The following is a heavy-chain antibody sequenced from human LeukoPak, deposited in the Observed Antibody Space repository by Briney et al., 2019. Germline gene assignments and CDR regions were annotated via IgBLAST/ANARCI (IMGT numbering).Heavy chain of an antibody. D-gene: IGHD6-19*01. J-gene: IGHJ4*02. CDR1: GGSINTGNW. CDR2: IYHSGST. Sequence: PSGTLSLTCAVSGGSINTGNWWSWVRQTPGKGLEWIGEIYHSGSTDYNPSLKSRVTISVDTSKNQFSLKLSSVTAADTAVYYCARAGQYSSGWYPYYFDYWGQGTLVTVSS. CDR3: ARAGQYSSGWYPYYFDY. V-gene: IGHV4-4*02.